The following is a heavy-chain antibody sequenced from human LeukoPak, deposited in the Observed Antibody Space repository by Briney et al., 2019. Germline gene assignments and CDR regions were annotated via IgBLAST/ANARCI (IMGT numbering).Heavy chain of an antibody. V-gene: IGHV3-21*01. D-gene: IGHD2-8*02. CDR3: ARVAVSGPTGWFDS. J-gene: IGHJ5*01. CDR1: GFTFSSYS. Sequence: TGGSLRLSCAASGFTFSSYSMNWVRQAPGKGLEWVSSISSSSSYIYYADSVKGRFTISRDNVDNVVYLEMNSLGAEDTATYYCARVAVSGPTGWFDSWGQGTLVIVSS. CDR2: ISSSSSYI.